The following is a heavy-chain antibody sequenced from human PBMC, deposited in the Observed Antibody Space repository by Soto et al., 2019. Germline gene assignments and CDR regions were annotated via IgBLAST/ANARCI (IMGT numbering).Heavy chain of an antibody. CDR3: ASGRGIAAAAFDY. D-gene: IGHD6-13*01. V-gene: IGHV1-2*04. CDR1: GGTFSSYA. J-gene: IGHJ4*02. Sequence: GASVKVSCKASGGTFSSYAISWVRQAPGQGLEWMGWINPNSGGTNYAQKFQGWVTMTRDTSISTAYMELSRLRSDDTAVYYCASGRGIAAAAFDYWGQGTLVTVSS. CDR2: INPNSGGT.